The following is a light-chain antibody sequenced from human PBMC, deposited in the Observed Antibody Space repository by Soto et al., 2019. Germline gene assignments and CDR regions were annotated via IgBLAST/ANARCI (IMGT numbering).Light chain of an antibody. CDR1: NSNIGRNS. J-gene: IGLJ3*02. CDR3: AAWDDSLHGPV. CDR2: SNN. V-gene: IGLV1-44*01. Sequence: QSVLTQPRSASGTPGQRVTISCSGSNSNIGRNSVDWYQQLPGTAPKLLMYSNNERPSGVPDRFFGSKSGTSASLAISGLQSEDEADYYCAAWDDSLHGPVFGGGTKLTVL.